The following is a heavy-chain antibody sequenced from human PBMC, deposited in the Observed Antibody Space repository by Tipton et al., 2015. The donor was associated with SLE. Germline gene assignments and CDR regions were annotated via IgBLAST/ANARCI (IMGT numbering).Heavy chain of an antibody. Sequence: SLRLSCAASGFTFSSYSMNWVRQAPGKGLEWVSGISGSGGSTYYADSVKGRFTISRDNSKNTLYLQMNSLRAEDTAVYYCARDGGYPTRGFDYWGQGTLVTVSS. V-gene: IGHV3-23*01. CDR3: ARDGGYPTRGFDY. CDR1: GFTFSSYS. D-gene: IGHD5-12*01. J-gene: IGHJ4*02. CDR2: ISGSGGST.